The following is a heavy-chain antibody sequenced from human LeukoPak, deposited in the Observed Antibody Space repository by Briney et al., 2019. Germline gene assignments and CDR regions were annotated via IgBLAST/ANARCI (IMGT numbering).Heavy chain of an antibody. J-gene: IGHJ6*02. CDR3: AKDLSWFGEYMDV. V-gene: IGHV3-33*06. D-gene: IGHD3-10*01. CDR2: IWYDGSNK. Sequence: GGSLRLSCAASGFTFSSYGMHWVRQAPGKGLEWVAVIWYDGSNKYYADSVKGRFTISRDNSKNTLYLQMNSLRAEDTAVYYCAKDLSWFGEYMDVWGQGTTVTVSS. CDR1: GFTFSSYG.